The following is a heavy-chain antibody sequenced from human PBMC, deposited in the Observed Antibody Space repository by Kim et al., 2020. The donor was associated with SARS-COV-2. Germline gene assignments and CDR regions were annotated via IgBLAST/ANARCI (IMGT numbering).Heavy chain of an antibody. CDR2: GSEK. Sequence: GSEKNYVDSVKGRVTISRDNAKNSLYLQMNSLRVDDTAVYYCARGGAASDWGQGTLVTVSS. CDR3: ARGGAASD. V-gene: IGHV3-7*01. D-gene: IGHD6-13*01. J-gene: IGHJ4*02.